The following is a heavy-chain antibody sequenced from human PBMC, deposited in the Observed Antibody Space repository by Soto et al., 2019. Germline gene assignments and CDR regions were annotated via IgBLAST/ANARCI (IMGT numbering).Heavy chain of an antibody. CDR3: AKGYWQQLVRVFDY. D-gene: IGHD6-13*01. V-gene: IGHV3-30*04. J-gene: IGHJ4*02. CDR2: ISYDGSNK. Sequence: GSLRLSCAASGFTFISYAMHWVRQAPGKGLEWVAVISYDGSNKYYADSVKGRFTISRDNSKNTLYLQMNSLRAEDTAVYYCAKGYWQQLVRVFDYWGQGTLVTVSS. CDR1: GFTFISYA.